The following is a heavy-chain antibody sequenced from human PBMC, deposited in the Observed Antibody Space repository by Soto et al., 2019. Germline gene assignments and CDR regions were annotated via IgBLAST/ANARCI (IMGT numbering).Heavy chain of an antibody. D-gene: IGHD3-16*01. V-gene: IGHV3-33*01. CDR2: IWSNGRNT. Sequence: GGSLRLSCAASALTLSCCGMHWVRQAPGKGLEWVAVIWSNGRNTYYADSVRGRFTFSRDNSKNTLYLQMNSLGAEDTVVYSSVRERAPFEVFDIGGQGTMDTVS. J-gene: IGHJ3*02. CDR1: ALTLSCCG. CDR3: VRERAPFEVFDI.